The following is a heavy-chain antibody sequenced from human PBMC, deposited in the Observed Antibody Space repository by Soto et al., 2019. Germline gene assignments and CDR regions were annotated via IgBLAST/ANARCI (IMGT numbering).Heavy chain of an antibody. CDR2: ISAYNGNT. Sequence: ASVKVSCKASGYTFTSYGISWVRQASGQGLEWMGWISAYNGNTNYAQKLQGRVTMTTDTSTSTAYMELRSLRSDDTAVYYCARDLRYYDSSGYPDYWGQGTLVTVSS. V-gene: IGHV1-18*04. CDR1: GYTFTSYG. CDR3: ARDLRYYDSSGYPDY. D-gene: IGHD3-22*01. J-gene: IGHJ4*02.